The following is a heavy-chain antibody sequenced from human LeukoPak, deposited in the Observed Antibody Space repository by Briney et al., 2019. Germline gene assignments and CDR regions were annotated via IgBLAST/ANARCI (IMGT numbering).Heavy chain of an antibody. D-gene: IGHD3-10*01. CDR3: ANRGIYGYFNY. Sequence: ASETLSLTCTVSGGSISSSSYYWGWIRQPPGKGLEWIGSIYYSGSTYYNPSLKSRVTISVDTSKNQFSLKLSSVTAADTAVYYCANRGIYGYFNYWGQGTLVTVSS. V-gene: IGHV4-39*01. J-gene: IGHJ4*02. CDR1: GGSISSSSYY. CDR2: IYYSGST.